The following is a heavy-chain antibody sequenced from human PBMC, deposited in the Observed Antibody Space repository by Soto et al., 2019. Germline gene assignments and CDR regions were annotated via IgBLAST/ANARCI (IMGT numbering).Heavy chain of an antibody. D-gene: IGHD3-22*01. CDR1: GGTHSVYA. CDR2: IIPIFGTI. Sequence: SVNVSCAFSGGTHSVYAITWVRQAPVQGLEWMGGIIPIFGTIDYAQKFQGRVTITADPSTSTAYLELSGLTSDDTAVYYCARDGSDYSTSGHYDPWGQGTLVTVSS. J-gene: IGHJ5*02. V-gene: IGHV1-69*13. CDR3: ARDGSDYSTSGHYDP.